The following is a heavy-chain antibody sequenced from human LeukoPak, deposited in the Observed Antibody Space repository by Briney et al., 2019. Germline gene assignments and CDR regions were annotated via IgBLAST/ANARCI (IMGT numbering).Heavy chain of an antibody. CDR3: AITYNNNAFDI. CDR2: IKPNSGGA. Sequence: ASVKVSCKASGYTFTSYGISWVRQAPGQGLEWMGRIKPNSGGANYAQKFQDTVTMTRDTSITTAYMELNSLRSDDTAVYYCAITYNNNAFDIWGQGTMVTVSS. D-gene: IGHD4-11*01. CDR1: GYTFTSYG. J-gene: IGHJ3*02. V-gene: IGHV1-2*06.